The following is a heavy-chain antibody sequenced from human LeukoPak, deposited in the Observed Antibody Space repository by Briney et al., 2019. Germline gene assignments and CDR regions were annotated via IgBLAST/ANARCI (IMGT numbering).Heavy chain of an antibody. CDR2: INHSGST. D-gene: IGHD3-3*01. CDR3: ATPYDFWSGYYGGMDV. J-gene: IGHJ6*02. Sequence: SETLPLTCAVYGGSFSGYYWSWIRQPPGKGLEWIGEINHSGSTNYNPSLKSRVTISVDTSKNQFSLKLSSVTAADTAVYYCATPYDFWSGYYGGMDVWGQGTTVTVSS. CDR1: GGSFSGYY. V-gene: IGHV4-34*01.